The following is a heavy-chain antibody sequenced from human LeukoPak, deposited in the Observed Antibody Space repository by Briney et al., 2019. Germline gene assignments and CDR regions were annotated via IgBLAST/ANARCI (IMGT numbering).Heavy chain of an antibody. J-gene: IGHJ4*02. V-gene: IGHV3-21*04. Sequence: GGSLRLSCAASGFTFSSYSMNWVRKAPGKGLEWVSSISSSSSYIYYADSVKGRFTISRDNAKNSLYLQMNSLRAEDTAVYYCAREYSSSWHPFDYWGQGTLVTVSS. CDR1: GFTFSSYS. CDR2: ISSSSSYI. D-gene: IGHD6-13*01. CDR3: AREYSSSWHPFDY.